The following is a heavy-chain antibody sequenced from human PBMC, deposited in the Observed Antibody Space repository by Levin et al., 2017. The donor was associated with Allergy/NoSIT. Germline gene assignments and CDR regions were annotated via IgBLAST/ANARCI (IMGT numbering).Heavy chain of an antibody. D-gene: IGHD3-10*01. CDR3: ARVLVYYVGSRSSNNENWFDP. V-gene: IGHV4-30-4*08. CDR1: GGSIISGDYY. CDR2: IYHSGST. Sequence: TSETLSLTCTVSGGSIISGDYYWSWIRQPPGKGLEWIGHIYHSGSTDYNPSLKSRLTMSVDTSKNQFSLKLSSVAAAATAAYYCARVLVYYVGSRSSNNENWFDPWGQGTLVTVSS. J-gene: IGHJ5*02.